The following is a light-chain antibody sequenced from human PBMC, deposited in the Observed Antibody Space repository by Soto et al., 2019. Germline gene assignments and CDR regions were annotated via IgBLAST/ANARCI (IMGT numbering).Light chain of an antibody. CDR3: QQSYSTPLT. Sequence: DIQMTQSPSSLSASVGDRVTITCRASQNISTYLNWYHHTPGKAPKLLIYAASSLQSGVPSRFSGSGSGTDFTLTINSLQPEDFATYYCQQSYSTPLTFGGGTKVDIK. CDR1: QNISTY. J-gene: IGKJ4*01. V-gene: IGKV1-39*01. CDR2: AAS.